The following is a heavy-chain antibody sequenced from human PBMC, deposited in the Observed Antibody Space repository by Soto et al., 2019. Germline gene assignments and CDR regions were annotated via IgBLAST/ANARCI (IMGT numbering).Heavy chain of an antibody. CDR3: AMVDVYVTPSPQDV. D-gene: IGHD3-16*01. CDR2: INAYNGNT. V-gene: IGHV1-18*01. CDR1: GYRFTRYG. Sequence: QVHLVQSGADVKNPGASVKVSCKASGYRFTRYGIGRARQSPGQGIEWMGWINAYNGNTNYAQNLQGRLTLTTDTSTTTAYMELRSLRSTDPAIYYCAMVDVYVTPSPQDVWGQGTTVTVSS. J-gene: IGHJ6*02.